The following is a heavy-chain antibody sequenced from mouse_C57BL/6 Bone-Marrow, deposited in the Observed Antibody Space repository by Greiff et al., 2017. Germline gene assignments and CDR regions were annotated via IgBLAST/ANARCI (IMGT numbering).Heavy chain of an antibody. CDR3: ARQLRAMDY. CDR2: ISDGGSYT. D-gene: IGHD2-4*01. V-gene: IGHV5-4*03. Sequence: DVMLVESGGGLVKPGGSLKLSCAASGFTFSSYAMSWVRQTPEKRLEWVATISDGGSYTYYPDNVKGRFTISRDNAQNNLYLQMSHLRSEDTAMYYCARQLRAMDYWGQGTSVTVSS. CDR1: GFTFSSYA. J-gene: IGHJ4*01.